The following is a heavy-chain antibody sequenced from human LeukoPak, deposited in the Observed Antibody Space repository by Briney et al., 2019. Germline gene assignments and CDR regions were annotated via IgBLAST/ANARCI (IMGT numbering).Heavy chain of an antibody. CDR3: ARTSSDAFDI. V-gene: IGHV3-74*01. J-gene: IGHJ3*02. Sequence: PGGSLRLSCAASGFTFRSYWMHWVRQAPGKGLVWVSHINSDGSSTSYADSVKGRFTISRDNVKNTLSLQMNSLRVDDTAVYYCARTSSDAFDIWGQGTMVTVSS. CDR2: INSDGSST. CDR1: GFTFRSYW.